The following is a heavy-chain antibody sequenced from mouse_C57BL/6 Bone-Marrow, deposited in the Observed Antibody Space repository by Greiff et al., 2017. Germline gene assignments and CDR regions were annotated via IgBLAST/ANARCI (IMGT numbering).Heavy chain of an antibody. Sequence: QVQLQQSGPGLVQPSQSLSITCTVSGFSLTSSGVHWVRQSPGKGLEWLGVIWSGGSTDYNADFISRLSIRKDNSTSQVFFKMNSLQADDTAIYYCASYSNYGWFAYWGQGTLVTVSA. CDR2: IWSGGST. D-gene: IGHD2-5*01. CDR3: ASYSNYGWFAY. V-gene: IGHV2-2*01. J-gene: IGHJ3*01. CDR1: GFSLTSSG.